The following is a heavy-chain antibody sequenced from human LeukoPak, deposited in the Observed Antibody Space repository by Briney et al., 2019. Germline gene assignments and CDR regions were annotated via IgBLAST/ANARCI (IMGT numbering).Heavy chain of an antibody. D-gene: IGHD2-2*01. CDR3: ARAGDTVVVPAAIPNWFDS. J-gene: IGHJ5*01. CDR2: IIPIFGTA. CDR1: GGTFSSYA. Sequence: AASVKVSCKASGGTFSSYAISWVRQAPGQGLEWMGGIIPIFGTANYAQKFQGRVTITTDESTSTAYMELSSLRSEDTAVYYCARAGDTVVVPAAIPNWFDSWGQGTLVTVSS. V-gene: IGHV1-69*05.